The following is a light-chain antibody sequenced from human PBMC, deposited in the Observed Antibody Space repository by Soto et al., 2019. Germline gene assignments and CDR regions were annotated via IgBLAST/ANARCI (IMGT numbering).Light chain of an antibody. J-gene: IGKJ1*01. CDR2: GAS. CDR1: QSVTSTY. CDR3: QQYGSLPPWT. Sequence: EIVLTQTPGTLSLSPGERVTLSCRASQSVTSTYLAWYQQKPGQAPRLLIYGASRRATGIPDRFSGGGSGTDFTLTISRLEAEDSAVYYCQQYGSLPPWTFGQGTNVEIK. V-gene: IGKV3-20*01.